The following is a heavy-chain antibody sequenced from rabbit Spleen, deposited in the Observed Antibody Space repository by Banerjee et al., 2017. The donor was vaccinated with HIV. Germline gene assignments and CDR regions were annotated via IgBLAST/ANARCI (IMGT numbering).Heavy chain of an antibody. CDR1: GFSFSSGYY. D-gene: IGHD8-1*01. Sequence: QQLVESGGGLVKPGASLTLTCKASGFSFSSGYYMSWVRQAPGKGLEWIGCTGTGSGSTYYASWAKGRFTISKTSSTTVTLQMTSLTVADTATYFCARDAGSGAYIDGYFNLWGPGTLVTVS. V-gene: IGHV1S40*01. CDR3: ARDAGSGAYIDGYFNL. CDR2: TGTGSGST. J-gene: IGHJ4*01.